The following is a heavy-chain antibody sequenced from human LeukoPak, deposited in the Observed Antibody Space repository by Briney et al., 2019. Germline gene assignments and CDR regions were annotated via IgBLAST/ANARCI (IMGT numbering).Heavy chain of an antibody. CDR3: AKHRGYCSGGSCRDY. V-gene: IGHV3-23*01. Sequence: GGSLRLSCEASGLTFSKSWMHWVRQAPGKGPVWVSAISGSGGSTYYADSVKGRFTISRDNSKNTLYLQMNSLRAEDTAVYYCAKHRGYCSGGSCRDYWGQGTLVTVSS. CDR2: ISGSGGST. CDR1: GLTFSKSW. J-gene: IGHJ4*02. D-gene: IGHD2-15*01.